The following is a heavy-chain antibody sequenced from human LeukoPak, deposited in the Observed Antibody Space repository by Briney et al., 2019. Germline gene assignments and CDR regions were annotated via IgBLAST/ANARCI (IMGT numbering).Heavy chain of an antibody. CDR2: INPSGGST. CDR3: ASGLVAAASLDY. V-gene: IGHV1-46*01. D-gene: IGHD2-15*01. J-gene: IGHJ4*02. CDR1: GYTFTSYY. Sequence: ASVKVSCKASGYTFTSYYMHWVRQAPGQGLEWMGIINPSGGSTSYAQKFQGRVTMTRDTSTSTVYMELSSLRSEDAAVYYCASGLVAAASLDYWGQGTLVTVSS.